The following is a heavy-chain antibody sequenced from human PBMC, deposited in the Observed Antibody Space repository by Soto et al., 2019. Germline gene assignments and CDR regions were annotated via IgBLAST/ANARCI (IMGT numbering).Heavy chain of an antibody. CDR1: GGSISSSSYY. V-gene: IGHV4-39*01. J-gene: IGHJ4*02. D-gene: IGHD6-19*01. Sequence: SSETLSLTCTVSGGSISSSSYYWGWIRQPPGKGLEWIGSIYYSGSTYYNPSLKSRVTISVDTSKNQFSLRLSSVTAADTAVYYCARHGSGYSSGWYFPAHPDYWGQGTLVTVSS. CDR3: ARHGSGYSSGWYFPAHPDY. CDR2: IYYSGST.